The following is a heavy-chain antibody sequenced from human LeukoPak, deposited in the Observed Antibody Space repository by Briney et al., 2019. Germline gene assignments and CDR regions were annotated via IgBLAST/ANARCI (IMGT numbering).Heavy chain of an antibody. Sequence: MTSETLSLTCTVSGGSISSSSYYWGWIRQPPGKGLEWIGSIYYSGSTYYNPSLKSRVTISVDTSKNQFSLKLSSVTAADTAVYYCARHNSSSWYDYWGQGTLVTVSS. D-gene: IGHD6-13*01. CDR1: GGSISSSSYY. J-gene: IGHJ4*02. V-gene: IGHV4-39*01. CDR2: IYYSGST. CDR3: ARHNSSSWYDY.